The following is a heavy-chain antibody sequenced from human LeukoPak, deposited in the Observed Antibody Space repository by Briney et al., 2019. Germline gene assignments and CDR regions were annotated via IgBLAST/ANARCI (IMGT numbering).Heavy chain of an antibody. CDR3: AKDTDRAGFGESFDY. CDR1: GFTFDDYA. CDR2: ISWNSGSI. Sequence: GGSLRLSCAASGFTFDDYAMHWVRQAPGKGLEWVSGISWNSGSIGYADSVKGRFTISRDNAKNSLYLQMNSLRAEDTALYYCAKDTDRAGFGESFDYWGQGTLVTVSS. V-gene: IGHV3-9*01. J-gene: IGHJ4*02. D-gene: IGHD3-10*01.